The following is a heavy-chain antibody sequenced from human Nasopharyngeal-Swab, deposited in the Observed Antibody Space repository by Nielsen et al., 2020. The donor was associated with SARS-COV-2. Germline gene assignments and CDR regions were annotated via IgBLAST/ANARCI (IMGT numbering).Heavy chain of an antibody. CDR3: TTDPQQWLVEYYYYMDV. CDR1: GFTFSNAW. J-gene: IGHJ6*03. D-gene: IGHD6-19*01. Sequence: GGSLRLSCAASGFTFSNAWMSWVRQAPGKGLEWVGRIKSKTDGGTTDYAAPVKGRFTISRDDSKNTLYLQMNSLKTEDTAVYYCTTDPQQWLVEYYYYMDVWGKETTVTVSS. CDR2: IKSKTDGGTT. V-gene: IGHV3-15*01.